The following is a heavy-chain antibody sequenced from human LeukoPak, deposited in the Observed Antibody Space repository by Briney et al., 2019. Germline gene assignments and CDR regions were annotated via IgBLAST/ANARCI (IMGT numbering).Heavy chain of an antibody. CDR1: GDSVSWDSVG. J-gene: IGHJ3*02. V-gene: IGHV6-1*01. CDR2: TYYRSTWHY. CDR3: AGGGGYYWAFDI. D-gene: IGHD3-3*01. Sequence: SQTLSLTCAISGDSVSWDSVGWNWIRKSPSRGLEWLGRTYYRSTWHYDYAVSVKSRIIINADTSKNQFSLQLNSVTPEDTAVYYCAGGGGYYWAFDIWGQGTMVTVSS.